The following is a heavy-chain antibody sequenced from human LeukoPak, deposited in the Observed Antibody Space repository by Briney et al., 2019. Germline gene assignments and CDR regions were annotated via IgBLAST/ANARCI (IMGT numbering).Heavy chain of an antibody. J-gene: IGHJ4*02. CDR2: INHSGST. CDR1: GFTFSSYW. V-gene: IGHV4-34*01. CDR3: ARGDGYYFDY. Sequence: GSLRLSCAASGFTFSSYWMSWVRQPPGKGLEWIGEINHSGSTNYNPSLKSRVTISVDTSKNQFSLKLSSVTAADTAVYYCARGDGYYFDYWGQGTLVTVSS.